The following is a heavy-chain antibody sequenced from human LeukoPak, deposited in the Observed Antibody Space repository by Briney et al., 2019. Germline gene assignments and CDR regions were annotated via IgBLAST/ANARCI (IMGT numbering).Heavy chain of an antibody. V-gene: IGHV3-15*01. J-gene: IGHJ5*02. CDR1: GFTFNNAW. Sequence: GGSPRLSCAASGFTFNNAWMSWVRQAPGKGLEWVGRIKSKADGGTTDYAAPVKGRFTISRDDSKSIAYLQMNSLKTEDTAVYYCTWFGELLFSNKTFNWFDPWGQGTLVTVSS. D-gene: IGHD3-10*01. CDR3: TWFGELLFSNKTFNWFDP. CDR2: IKSKADGGTT.